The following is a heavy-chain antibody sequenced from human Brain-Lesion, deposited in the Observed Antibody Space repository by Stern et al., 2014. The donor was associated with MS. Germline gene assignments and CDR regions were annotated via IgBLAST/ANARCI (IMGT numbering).Heavy chain of an antibody. J-gene: IGHJ5*02. Sequence: VQLEESGSGLVKPSQTLSLPCSVSGYSITSAAFSWTWIRQAPGNGLEWIGYMYYGGSLLYHPSLRSRVTISVDKSTHQVPLSRTSGTAADTAVYYCARGRSRVHPPLDPWGQGTLVTVSS. CDR2: MYYGGSL. V-gene: IGHV4-30-2*01. CDR3: ARGRSRVHPPLDP. D-gene: IGHD2-2*01. CDR1: GYSITSAAFS.